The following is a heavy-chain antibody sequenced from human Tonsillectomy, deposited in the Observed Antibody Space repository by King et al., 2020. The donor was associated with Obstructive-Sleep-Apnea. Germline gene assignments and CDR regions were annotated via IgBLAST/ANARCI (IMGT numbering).Heavy chain of an antibody. CDR1: GFTFSSYA. CDR3: ARTPADNDAFDI. V-gene: IGHV3-30*04. CDR2: ILYDGSNK. D-gene: IGHD2-15*01. Sequence: VQLVESGGGVVQPGRSLRLSCAASGFTFSSYAMHWVRQAPGKGLEWVAVILYDGSNKYYADSVKGPFTISRDNSKNTLYLKMNSMSAEDTAVYYCARTPADNDAFDIWGQGTMVTVSS. J-gene: IGHJ3*02.